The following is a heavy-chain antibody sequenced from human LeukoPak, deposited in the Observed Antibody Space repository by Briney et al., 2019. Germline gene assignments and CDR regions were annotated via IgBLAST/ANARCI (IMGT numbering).Heavy chain of an antibody. CDR2: IYHSGST. Sequence: SGTLSLTCAVSGGSISSSNWWSWVRQPPGKGLEWIGEIYHSGSTNYNPSLKSRDTISVDKSKNQFSLKLSSVTAADTAVYYCARGNDYGDYGLDYWGQGTLVTVSS. CDR3: ARGNDYGDYGLDY. V-gene: IGHV4-4*02. CDR1: GGSISSSNW. D-gene: IGHD4-17*01. J-gene: IGHJ4*02.